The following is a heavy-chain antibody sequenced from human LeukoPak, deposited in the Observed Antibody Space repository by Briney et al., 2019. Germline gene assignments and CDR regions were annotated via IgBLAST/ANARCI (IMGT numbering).Heavy chain of an antibody. CDR2: IRYDGSNK. Sequence: PGGSLRLSCAASGFTFSSYGMHWVRQAPGKGLEWVAFIRYDGSNKYYADSVKGRFTISRDNSKNTLYLQMNSLRAEDTAVYYCARDLFTMVRGVIIWGQGTLVTVSS. D-gene: IGHD3-10*01. CDR1: GFTFSSYG. J-gene: IGHJ4*02. V-gene: IGHV3-30*02. CDR3: ARDLFTMVRGVII.